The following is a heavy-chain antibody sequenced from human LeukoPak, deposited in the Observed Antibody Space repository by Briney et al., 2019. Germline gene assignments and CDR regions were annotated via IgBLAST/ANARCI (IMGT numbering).Heavy chain of an antibody. V-gene: IGHV3-48*03. D-gene: IGHD6-13*01. J-gene: IGHJ4*02. CDR1: GFTFSSYE. CDR3: AREFSSWYRWFDY. Sequence: GESLRLSCAASGFTFSSYEMNWVRQAPGKGLEWVSYISSSGSTIYYADSVKGRFTISRDNAKNSLYLQMNSLRAEDTAVYYCAREFSSWYRWFDYWGQGTLVTVSS. CDR2: ISSSGSTI.